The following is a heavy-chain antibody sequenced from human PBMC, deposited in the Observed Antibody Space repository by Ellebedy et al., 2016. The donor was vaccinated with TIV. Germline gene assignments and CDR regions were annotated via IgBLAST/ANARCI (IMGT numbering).Heavy chain of an antibody. Sequence: AASVKVSCKASGYTFTNYYMHWVRQAPGQGLEWMGIIETSGGTTNYAQKFQGRVTVTRDTSTSTVYMELRSLRSEDTAVYYCAREDLLPSSSSHHYGIDVWGQGTTVTVSS. J-gene: IGHJ6*02. D-gene: IGHD6-6*01. V-gene: IGHV1-46*01. CDR1: GYTFTNYY. CDR2: IETSGGTT. CDR3: AREDLLPSSSSHHYGIDV.